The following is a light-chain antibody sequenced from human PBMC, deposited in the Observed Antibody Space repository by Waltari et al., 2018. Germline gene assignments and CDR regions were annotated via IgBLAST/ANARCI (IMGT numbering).Light chain of an antibody. CDR1: QSIRSY. CDR3: QQSYSTPWT. V-gene: IGKV1-39*01. J-gene: IGKJ1*01. Sequence: DIQMTQSPSSLSASVGDRVTITCRASQSIRSYLNCYQQKPGKAPNLLIYAATSLQSGVPSRCSGSGSGTDFTLTSSSLQPEDFATYYCQQSYSTPWTFGQGTKVEIK. CDR2: AAT.